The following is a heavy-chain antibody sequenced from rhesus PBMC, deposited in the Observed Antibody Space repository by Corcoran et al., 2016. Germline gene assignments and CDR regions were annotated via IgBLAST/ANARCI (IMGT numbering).Heavy chain of an antibody. CDR1: GGSISDSYR. CDR3: ARATAGTVKVVDY. CDR2: IYGSSTGT. D-gene: IGHD5-24*01. V-gene: IGHV4S10*01. Sequence: QVQLQESGPGEVKPSETLSLTCAVSGGSISDSYRWSWIRQPPGKGLEWIGYIYGSSTGTNYNPSLKSRVTISKDTSKNQFSLKLSSVTAADTAVYYCARATAGTVKVVDYWGQGVLVTVSS. J-gene: IGHJ4*01.